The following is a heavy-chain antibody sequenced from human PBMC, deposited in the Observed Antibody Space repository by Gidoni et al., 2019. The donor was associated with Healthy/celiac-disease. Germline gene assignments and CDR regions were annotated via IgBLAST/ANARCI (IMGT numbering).Heavy chain of an antibody. D-gene: IGHD3-10*01. V-gene: IGHV1-69*01. CDR3: ARDELGSGSYRDYYYYGMDV. Sequence: QVQLVQSGAEVKKPGSSVKVACTASGGAFSSYAISWGRLAPGQGLELMGGIIPIFGTSNYAQKVQGRVTITADESTSTAYMDLSSLRSEDTAVYYCARDELGSGSYRDYYYYGMDVWGQGTTVTVSS. CDR1: GGAFSSYA. J-gene: IGHJ6*02. CDR2: IIPIFGTS.